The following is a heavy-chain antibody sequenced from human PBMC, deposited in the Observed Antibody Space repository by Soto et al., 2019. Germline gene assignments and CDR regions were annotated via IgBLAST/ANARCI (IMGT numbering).Heavy chain of an antibody. Sequence: GCMGLSSAASGLTFSGQWMTGARKNPGEGLQGVAAIKPDGSETFYVDSVKGRFTISRDNARNSLFLQMDSLRAEDTAVYYCTSRPSGMTYHAVFDFWGQGTLVTVSS. V-gene: IGHV3-7*03. J-gene: IGHJ4*02. D-gene: IGHD2-21*02. CDR3: TSRPSGMTYHAVFDF. CDR1: GLTFSGQW. CDR2: IKPDGSET.